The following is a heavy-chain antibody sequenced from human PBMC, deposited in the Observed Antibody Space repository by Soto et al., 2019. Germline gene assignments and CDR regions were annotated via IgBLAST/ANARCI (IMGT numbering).Heavy chain of an antibody. V-gene: IGHV3-15*01. D-gene: IGHD2-2*01. CDR2: IKRKIDGETT. Sequence: EVQLVESGGGLVKPGGSLRLSCAASGFTFTDVWMTWVRQAPGKGLEWVGRIKRKIDGETTDYAAPVKGRFTISRDDLKNTPFLQMNSLKSEDTAVYYCAVDAQCSSTNCPGAFDIWGQGTMVTVSS. CDR1: GFTFTDVW. J-gene: IGHJ3*02. CDR3: AVDAQCSSTNCPGAFDI.